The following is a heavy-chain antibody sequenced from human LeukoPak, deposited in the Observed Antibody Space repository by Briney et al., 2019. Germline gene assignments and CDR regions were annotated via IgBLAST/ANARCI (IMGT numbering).Heavy chain of an antibody. J-gene: IGHJ4*02. Sequence: PRGSTSVSRAASGFAFRRPYAHWVSQAPGKGLVWVSRISGDGCSTTYADFVTGRFTISRDSAKNTMYLQMNGLGAEDTAVYYCARRHLPVESIDRVDYWGQGSLVTVSS. CDR1: GFAFRRPY. CDR2: ISGDGCST. CDR3: ARRHLPVESIDRVDY. D-gene: IGHD6-19*01. V-gene: IGHV3-74*01.